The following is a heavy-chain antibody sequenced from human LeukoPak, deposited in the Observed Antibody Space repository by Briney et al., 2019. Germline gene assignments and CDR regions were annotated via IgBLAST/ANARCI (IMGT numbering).Heavy chain of an antibody. CDR1: GGTFSSYA. CDR3: ARDSLPPAYCGGDCPMFDY. V-gene: IGHV1-69*06. J-gene: IGHJ4*02. D-gene: IGHD2-21*02. Sequence: SVKVSCKASGGTFSSYAISWVRQAHGQGLEWMGGIIPIFGTANYAQKFQGRVTITADKSTSTAYMELSSLRSEDTAVYYCARDSLPPAYCGGDCPMFDYWGQGTLVTVSS. CDR2: IIPIFGTA.